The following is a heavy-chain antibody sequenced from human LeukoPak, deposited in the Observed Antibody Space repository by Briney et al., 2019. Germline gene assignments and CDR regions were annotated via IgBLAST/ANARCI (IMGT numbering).Heavy chain of an antibody. CDR3: ASTQGGSSWYYYYYGMDV. CDR1: GYTFTSYD. CDR2: RNPNSGNT. Sequence: ASVKVSCKASGYTFTSYDINWVRQATGQGLEWMGWRNPNSGNTGYAQKFQGRVTMTRNTSISTAYMELSSLRSEDTAVYYCASTQGGSSWYYYYYGMDVWGQGTTVTVSS. V-gene: IGHV1-8*01. J-gene: IGHJ6*02. D-gene: IGHD6-13*01.